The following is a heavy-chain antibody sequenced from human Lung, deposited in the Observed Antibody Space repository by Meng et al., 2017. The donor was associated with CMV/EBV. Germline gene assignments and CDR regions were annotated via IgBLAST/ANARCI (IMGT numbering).Heavy chain of an antibody. V-gene: IGHV4-4*02. J-gene: IGHJ4*02. CDR3: ARGKQDAWELLAY. D-gene: IGHD1-26*01. CDR2: IDDSGST. CDR1: GVSISSNIR. Sequence: QVPAQESGPGLVEASGTLSLTCGVSGVSISSNIRWTWVRQPPGKGLEWIGDIDDSGSTNYNPSLNSRISISLDKSKNHFSLKVNSVTAADTAVYYCARGKQDAWELLAYWGQGALVTVSS.